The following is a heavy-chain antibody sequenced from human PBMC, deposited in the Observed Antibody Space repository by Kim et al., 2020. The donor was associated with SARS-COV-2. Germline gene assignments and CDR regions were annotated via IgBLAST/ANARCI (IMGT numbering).Heavy chain of an antibody. J-gene: IGHJ4*02. D-gene: IGHD2-2*01. CDR2: ISTGGDST. V-gene: IGHV3-23*01. CDR1: GFTFTNFD. Sequence: GGSLRLSCATSGFTFTNFDMTWVRQAPGKGLEWVSIISTGGDSTYYADSVKGRFTISRDNSKDTLYLQMNSLRAEDTAIYYCAKRLAVPSAMNYFDYWGQGTLVTVSS. CDR3: AKRLAVPSAMNYFDY.